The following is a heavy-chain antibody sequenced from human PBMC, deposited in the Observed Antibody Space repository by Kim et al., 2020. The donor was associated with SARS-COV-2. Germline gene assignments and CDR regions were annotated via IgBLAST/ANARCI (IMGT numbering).Heavy chain of an antibody. D-gene: IGHD3-10*01. V-gene: IGHV4-31*02. CDR3: AREGTMVRGVLDY. Sequence: NPSLKSRVTISVDTSKNQFSLKLSSVTAADTAVYYCAREGTMVRGVLDYWGQGTLVTVSS. J-gene: IGHJ4*02.